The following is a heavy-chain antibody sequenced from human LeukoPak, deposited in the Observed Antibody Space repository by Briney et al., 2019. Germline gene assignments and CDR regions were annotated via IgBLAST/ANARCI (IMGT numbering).Heavy chain of an antibody. Sequence: GASVKVSCKASGGTFSSYAISWVRQAPGQGLEWMGGIIPIFGTANYAQKFQGRVTITADESTSTAYMELSSLRSEDTAVYYCARDAHYYDSINWFDPWGQGTLVTVSS. CDR2: IIPIFGTA. V-gene: IGHV1-69*01. CDR3: ARDAHYYDSINWFDP. J-gene: IGHJ5*02. CDR1: GGTFSSYA. D-gene: IGHD3-22*01.